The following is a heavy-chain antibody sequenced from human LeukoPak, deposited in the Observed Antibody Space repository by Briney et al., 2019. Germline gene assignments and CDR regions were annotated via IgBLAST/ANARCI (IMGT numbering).Heavy chain of an antibody. D-gene: IGHD3-22*01. CDR3: ARAYYYDSSGYPVYFDY. V-gene: IGHV1-46*01. Sequence: VASVKVSSKASGYTFTSYYMHWVRQAPGQGLEWMGIIDPSGGSTSYAQKFQGRVTMTRDTSTSTVYMELSSLRSEDRAVYYCARAYYYDSSGYPVYFDYWGQGTLVTVSS. CDR1: GYTFTSYY. CDR2: IDPSGGST. J-gene: IGHJ4*02.